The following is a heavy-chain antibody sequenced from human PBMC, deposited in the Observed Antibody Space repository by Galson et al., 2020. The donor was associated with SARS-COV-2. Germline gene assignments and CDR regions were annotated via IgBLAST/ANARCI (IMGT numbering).Heavy chain of an antibody. CDR1: GFTFSNAW. J-gene: IGHJ6*03. CDR2: IKSKNDGGTT. CDR3: ATARSSAWISDYYHYFMDV. Sequence: GGSLRLSCAASGFTFSNAWMNWVRQAPGKGLEWVGRIKSKNDGGTTDYAAPVRGRFTILRDDSKKTLYLQMNSLKTEDTAVYYCATARSSAWISDYYHYFMDVWGKGTTVTVSS. D-gene: IGHD6-19*01. V-gene: IGHV3-15*01.